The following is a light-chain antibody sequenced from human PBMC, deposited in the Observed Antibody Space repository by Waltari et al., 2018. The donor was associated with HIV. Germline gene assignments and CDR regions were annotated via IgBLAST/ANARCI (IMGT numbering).Light chain of an antibody. V-gene: IGLV3-21*04. Sequence: SYVLTQPPSVSVAPGKTARITCGGNNIGLKSVHWYQQKRGQAPVLVIYDGGDRPSGIPVGFSGCNSGNTATLTISRVEAWDEDDYYCQVWDSSSDLNWVFGGGTKLTVL. CDR1: NIGLKS. CDR2: DGG. CDR3: QVWDSSSDLNWV. J-gene: IGLJ3*02.